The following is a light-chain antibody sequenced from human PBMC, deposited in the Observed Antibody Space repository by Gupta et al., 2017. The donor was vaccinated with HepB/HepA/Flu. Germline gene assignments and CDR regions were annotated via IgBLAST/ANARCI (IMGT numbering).Light chain of an antibody. Sequence: QSALTQPASVSGSLGQSITISCTGTSSDDGNYNYVSWYQQHPAPALILCIFSVGNRPSRVSYCVSGSESATTVTLTMSGLQADDESYYYCTSSTGTRGGFGSGTKLTVL. J-gene: IGLJ1*01. V-gene: IGLV2-14*03. CDR3: TSSTGTRGG. CDR1: SSDDGNYNY. CDR2: SVG.